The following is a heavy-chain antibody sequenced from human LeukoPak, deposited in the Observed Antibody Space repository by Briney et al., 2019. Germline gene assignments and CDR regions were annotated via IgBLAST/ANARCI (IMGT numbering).Heavy chain of an antibody. CDR3: AKIRGIVVVPAARTNYFDY. Sequence: GGSLRLSCAASGFTFSSYAMSWVRQAPGKGLEWVSAISGSDSTYYADSVKGRFTISRDNSKNTLYLQMNSLRAEDTAVYYCAKIRGIVVVPAARTNYFDYWGQGTLVTVSS. J-gene: IGHJ4*02. D-gene: IGHD2-2*01. V-gene: IGHV3-23*01. CDR2: ISGSDST. CDR1: GFTFSSYA.